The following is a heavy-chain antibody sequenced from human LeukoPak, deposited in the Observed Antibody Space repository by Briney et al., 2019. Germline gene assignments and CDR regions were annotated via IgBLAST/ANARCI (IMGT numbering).Heavy chain of an antibody. D-gene: IGHD6-6*01. Sequence: GASVKVSCKASGYTLTNYDINWVRQATGQGLEWMGWMNPNSGNTGYAQEFQGRVTITKNTSINTVYMELSSLRSDDTAVYYCARQTIAARPWGWFDSWGQGTLVTVSS. V-gene: IGHV1-8*03. CDR2: MNPNSGNT. CDR1: GYTLTNYD. CDR3: ARQTIAARPWGWFDS. J-gene: IGHJ5*01.